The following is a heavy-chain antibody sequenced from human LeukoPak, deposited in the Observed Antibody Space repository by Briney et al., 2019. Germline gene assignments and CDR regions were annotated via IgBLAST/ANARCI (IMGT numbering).Heavy chain of an antibody. V-gene: IGHV3-23*01. Sequence: GGSLRLSCAASAFTFSRYVMIWVRQAPGKGLEWVSGISVSGGSTYYADSVKGRFTISRDNAKNSLYLQMNSLRAEDTAVYYCAKELRLEFDPWGQGTLVTVSS. CDR2: ISVSGGST. D-gene: IGHD3-3*01. CDR3: AKELRLEFDP. J-gene: IGHJ5*02. CDR1: AFTFSRYV.